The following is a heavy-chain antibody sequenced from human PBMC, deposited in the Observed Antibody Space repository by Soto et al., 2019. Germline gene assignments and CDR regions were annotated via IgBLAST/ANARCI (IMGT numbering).Heavy chain of an antibody. Sequence: GGSLRLSCATPGFTFITYTLNWVRQAPGKGLEWVSGIFGDGSRAYYADSVKGRFTISRDNSKNTLYLQMSSLRVEDTAVYYCAKDARPDGYWDFDYWGQGTLVTVSS. D-gene: IGHD5-12*01. V-gene: IGHV3-23*01. CDR2: IFGDGSRA. CDR3: AKDARPDGYWDFDY. J-gene: IGHJ4*02. CDR1: GFTFITYT.